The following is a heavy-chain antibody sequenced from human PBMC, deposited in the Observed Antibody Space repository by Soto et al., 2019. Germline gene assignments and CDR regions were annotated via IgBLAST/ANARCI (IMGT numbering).Heavy chain of an antibody. D-gene: IGHD3-22*01. CDR1: GGTFSSYA. Sequence: QVQLVQSGAEVKKPGSSVKVSCKASGGTFSSYASSWVRQAPGQGLEWMGGIIPIFGTANYAQKFQGRVTITADESTSTAYMELSSLRSEDTAVYYCAREANYYDSSGYNYYYYYGMDVWGQGTTVTVSS. J-gene: IGHJ6*02. CDR3: AREANYYDSSGYNYYYYYGMDV. V-gene: IGHV1-69*12. CDR2: IIPIFGTA.